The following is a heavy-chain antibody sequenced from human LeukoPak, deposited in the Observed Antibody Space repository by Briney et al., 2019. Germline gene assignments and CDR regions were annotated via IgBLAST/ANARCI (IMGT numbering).Heavy chain of an antibody. J-gene: IGHJ4*02. CDR3: ARVGPYKITMVRGIMGYFDS. CDR2: INHSGST. D-gene: IGHD3-10*01. Sequence: SETLSLTCAVYGGSFSAYSWSWIRQPPGKGLEWIGEINHSGSTNYNASLKSRLTISVDTSKNQFSLKLSSVTAADTAVYYCARVGPYKITMVRGIMGYFDSRGQGNLVTVSS. CDR1: GGSFSAYS. V-gene: IGHV4-34*01.